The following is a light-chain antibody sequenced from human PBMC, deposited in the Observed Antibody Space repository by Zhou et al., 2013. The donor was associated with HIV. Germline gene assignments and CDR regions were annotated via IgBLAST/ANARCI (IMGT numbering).Light chain of an antibody. V-gene: IGKV1-5*03. CDR1: QSISNW. Sequence: DIQMTQSPSTLSASVGDRVTIACRASQSISNWLAWYKQRPGKAPKLLIYKASTLESGAPLRFSGSRSGTDFTLTISSLQPEDFATYYCQQSYSTPFTFGPGTKV. CDR2: KAS. CDR3: QQSYSTPFT. J-gene: IGKJ3*01.